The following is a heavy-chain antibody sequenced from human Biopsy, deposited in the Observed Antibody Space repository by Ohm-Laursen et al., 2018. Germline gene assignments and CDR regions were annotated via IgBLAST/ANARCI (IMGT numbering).Heavy chain of an antibody. V-gene: IGHV4-34*01. D-gene: IGHD3-22*01. CDR1: GWSLSGYY. CDR3: ARDYDTSGYYYVS. J-gene: IGHJ5*02. CDR2: INHRGFT. Sequence: SETLSFTCAVYGWSLSGYYWNWIRQSPGMGLEWIGEINHRGFTSNNPSLKSRVTILVNTSKNQFSLKLGSVTAADTAVYYCARDYDTSGYYYVSWGQGTLVTVSS.